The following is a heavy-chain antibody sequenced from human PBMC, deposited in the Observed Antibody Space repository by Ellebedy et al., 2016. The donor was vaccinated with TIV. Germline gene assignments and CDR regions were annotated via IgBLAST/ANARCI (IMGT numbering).Heavy chain of an antibody. CDR2: ISFDGSKE. V-gene: IGHV3-30*18. D-gene: IGHD2-21*01. CDR3: AKAETLWLLIDDVDGFDV. CDR1: GFTFSNYG. Sequence: GGSLRLXCVASGFTFSNYGMHWVRQAPGKGLEWVAVISFDGSKENYADSVKGRLTISRDNSKNMLYLQINSLRAEDTAVYYCAKAETLWLLIDDVDGFDVWGQGTMVTVSS. J-gene: IGHJ3*01.